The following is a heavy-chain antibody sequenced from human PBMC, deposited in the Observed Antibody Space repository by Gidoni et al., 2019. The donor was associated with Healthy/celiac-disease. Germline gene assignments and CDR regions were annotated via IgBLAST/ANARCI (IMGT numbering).Heavy chain of an antibody. D-gene: IGHD3-3*01. J-gene: IGHJ2*01. Sequence: QVQLQESGPGLVKPSETLSLTCTVSGGSISSYYWSWIRQPPGKGLEWIGYIYYSGRTNYNPSLKSRVTIAVDTSKNQLSLKMSSVTAADTAVYYCARGLRFLEWSGYFDLWGRGTLVTVSS. CDR3: ARGLRFLEWSGYFDL. V-gene: IGHV4-59*01. CDR2: IYYSGRT. CDR1: GGSISSYY.